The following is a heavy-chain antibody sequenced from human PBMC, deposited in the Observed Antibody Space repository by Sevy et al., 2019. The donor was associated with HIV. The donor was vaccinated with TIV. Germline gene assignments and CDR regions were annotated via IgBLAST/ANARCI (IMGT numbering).Heavy chain of an antibody. J-gene: IGHJ4*02. CDR3: ARFVGYCSGGRCSIIDF. D-gene: IGHD2-15*01. CDR1: GFSLSDHA. Sequence: GGSLRLSCAASGFSLSDHAVSWVRQTPGKGLEWLAVISYNGRNQYYADSVKGRFTISKADSKNTLYLQLNSLRAEDTVVYYCARFVGYCSGGRCSIIDFWGQGTLVTVSS. V-gene: IGHV3-30*04. CDR2: ISYNGRNQ.